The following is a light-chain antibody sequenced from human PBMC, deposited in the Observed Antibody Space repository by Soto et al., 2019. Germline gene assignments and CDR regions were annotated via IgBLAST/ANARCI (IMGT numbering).Light chain of an antibody. CDR3: QQRGNWPPT. J-gene: IGKJ1*01. CDR1: QSVGSN. CDR2: DAS. Sequence: ELVLTQSPAALSLSPGERATLSCRASQSVGSNLAWYQQELGQAPRLLIYDASNRATGIPARISGSGSGTDFTLTISSLEPEDFALYYCQQRGNWPPTFGQGTKVDNK. V-gene: IGKV3-11*01.